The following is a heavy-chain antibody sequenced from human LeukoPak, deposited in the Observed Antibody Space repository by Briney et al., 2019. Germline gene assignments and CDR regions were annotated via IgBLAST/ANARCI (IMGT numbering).Heavy chain of an antibody. D-gene: IGHD3-22*01. V-gene: IGHV1-69*04. Sequence: SVKVSCKASGGTFSSYAISWVRQAPGQGLEWMGRIIPILGIANYAQKFQGRVTITADKSTSTAYMELSSLRSEDTAVYYCARTDITMIVVVPVQLPDYWGQGTLVTVSS. CDR3: ARTDITMIVVVPVQLPDY. CDR2: IIPILGIA. CDR1: GGTFSSYA. J-gene: IGHJ4*02.